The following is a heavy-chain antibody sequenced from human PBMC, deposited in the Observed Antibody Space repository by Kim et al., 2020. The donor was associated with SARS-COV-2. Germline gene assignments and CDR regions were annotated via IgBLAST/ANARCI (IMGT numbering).Heavy chain of an antibody. CDR3: ALSTGSGSYCPSFDY. Sequence: SETLSLTCTVSGGSISSGGYYWSWIRQHPGKGLEWIGYIYYSGSTYYNPSLKSRVTISVDTSKNQFSLKLSSVTAADTAVYYCALSTGSGSYCPSFDYWGQGTLVTVSS. D-gene: IGHD3-10*01. CDR1: GGSISSGGYY. CDR2: IYYSGST. J-gene: IGHJ4*02. V-gene: IGHV4-31*03.